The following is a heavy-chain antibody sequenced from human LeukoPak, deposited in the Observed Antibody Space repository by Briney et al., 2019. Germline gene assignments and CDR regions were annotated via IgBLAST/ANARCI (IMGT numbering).Heavy chain of an antibody. V-gene: IGHV3-43*01. CDR2: INGDGGST. D-gene: IGHD3-10*01. CDR1: GFFFGDYS. J-gene: IGHJ3*01. Sequence: GGSLSLSCTASGFFFGDYSMHWVRQAPGKGLEWVSIINGDGGSTYYADSVRGRFIISRENSNNEVVLQMNSLRADDTALYYCARGKTSDDIIEDAFDLWGHGTMVTVSS. CDR3: ARGKTSDDIIEDAFDL.